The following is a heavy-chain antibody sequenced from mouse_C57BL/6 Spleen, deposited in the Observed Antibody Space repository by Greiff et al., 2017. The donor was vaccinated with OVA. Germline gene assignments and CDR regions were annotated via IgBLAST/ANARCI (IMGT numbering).Heavy chain of an antibody. J-gene: IGHJ2*01. V-gene: IGHV14-4*01. CDR2: IDPENGDT. CDR1: GFNIKDDY. D-gene: IGHD2-1*01. Sequence: EVQLQQSGAELVRPGASVKLSCTASGFNIKDDYMHWVKQRPEQGLEWIGWIDPENGDTEYASKFQGKATITADTSSNTAYLQLSSLTSEDTAVYYGTTLNGNYEGFYFDYWGQGTTLTVSS. CDR3: TTLNGNYEGFYFDY.